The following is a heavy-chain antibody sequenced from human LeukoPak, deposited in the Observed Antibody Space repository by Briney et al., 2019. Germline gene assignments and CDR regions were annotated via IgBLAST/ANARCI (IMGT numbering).Heavy chain of an antibody. Sequence: ASVKVSCKASGATFSSYAISWVRQAPGQGLEWMGRIIPIFGTANYAQKFQGRVTITTDESTSTAYMELSSLRSEDTAVYYCARIAVAGPAGYWGQGTLVTVSS. D-gene: IGHD6-19*01. J-gene: IGHJ4*02. CDR2: IIPIFGTA. V-gene: IGHV1-69*05. CDR1: GATFSSYA. CDR3: ARIAVAGPAGY.